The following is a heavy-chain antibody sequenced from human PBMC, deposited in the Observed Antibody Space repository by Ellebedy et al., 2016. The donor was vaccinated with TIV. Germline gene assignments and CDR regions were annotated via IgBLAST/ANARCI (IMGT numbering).Heavy chain of an antibody. CDR2: INSDGSRT. D-gene: IGHD3-10*01. Sequence: PGGSLRLSCAASGFIFSSYWMHWVRQAPGKGLVWVSLINSDGSRTTYADSVKGRFTISRDNAKNTLYLQMNSLRAEDTAVYYCASRGVAVQGADYWGQGTLVTVSS. CDR3: ASRGVAVQGADY. CDR1: GFIFSSYW. V-gene: IGHV3-74*01. J-gene: IGHJ4*02.